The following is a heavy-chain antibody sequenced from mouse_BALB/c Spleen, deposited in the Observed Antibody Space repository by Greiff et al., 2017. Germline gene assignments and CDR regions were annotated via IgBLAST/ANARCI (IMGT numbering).Heavy chain of an antibody. J-gene: IGHJ4*01. CDR3: ARATMTLMDY. Sequence: EVQLQESGGGLVQPGGSRKLSCAASGFTFSSFGMHWVRQAPEKGLEWVAYISSGSSTIYYADTVKGRFTISRDNPKNTLFLQMTSLRSEDTAMYYCARATMTLMDYWGQGTSVTVSS. CDR1: GFTFSSFG. CDR2: ISSGSSTI. D-gene: IGHD2-4*01. V-gene: IGHV5-17*02.